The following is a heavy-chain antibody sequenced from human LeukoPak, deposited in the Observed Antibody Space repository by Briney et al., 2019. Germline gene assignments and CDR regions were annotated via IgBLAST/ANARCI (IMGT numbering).Heavy chain of an antibody. CDR3: ARHMKVGAVTLRYDY. V-gene: IGHV4-39*01. CDR1: GGSISSSSYY. Sequence: SETLCLTCTVSGGSISSSSYYWGWIRQPPGKGLEWIGSIYYSGITYYNPSLKGRVTISVDTSTNQFSLELSSVTAADTAVYYCARHMKVGAVTLRYDYWGQGTVVSLFS. D-gene: IGHD3-22*01. J-gene: IGHJ4*02. CDR2: IYYSGIT.